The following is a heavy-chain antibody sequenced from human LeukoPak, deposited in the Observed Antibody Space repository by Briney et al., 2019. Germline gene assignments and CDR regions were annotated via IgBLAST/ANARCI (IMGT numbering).Heavy chain of an antibody. Sequence: GGSLRLSCATSGFTFNSYAMHWVRQAPGKGLEWLALISYDGDNKYYTDSVKGRFTISRDNSKNTLYLQMNSLRAEDTAVYYCARERPNSSSPYLFQHWGQGTLVTVSS. J-gene: IGHJ1*01. CDR1: GFTFNSYA. CDR2: ISYDGDNK. V-gene: IGHV3-30*14. D-gene: IGHD6-13*01. CDR3: ARERPNSSSPYLFQH.